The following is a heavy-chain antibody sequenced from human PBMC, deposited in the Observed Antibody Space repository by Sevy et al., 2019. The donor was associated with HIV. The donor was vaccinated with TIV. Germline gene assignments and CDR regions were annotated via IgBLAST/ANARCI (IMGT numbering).Heavy chain of an antibody. CDR3: AGDKGSEFYYGIDV. J-gene: IGHJ6*02. CDR2: IPHDGNKE. V-gene: IGHV3-30-3*01. D-gene: IGHD3-10*01. Sequence: GGSLRLSCAASGFTFSAYAVHWVRQAPGKGLEWVAVIPHDGNKEDYAQSVRGRFTLSRDNSKKTLFLQMNGLGTDDTGLYYGAGDKGSEFYYGIDVWGQGTTVTVSS. CDR1: GFTFSAYA.